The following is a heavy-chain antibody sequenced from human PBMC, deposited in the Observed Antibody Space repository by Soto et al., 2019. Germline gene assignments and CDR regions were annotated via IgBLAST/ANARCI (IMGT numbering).Heavy chain of an antibody. J-gene: IGHJ1*01. V-gene: IGHV3-23*01. CDR1: GFNFKKFA. D-gene: IGHD6-19*01. CDR3: AKADGEQWLIPHLDN. CDR2: ISCCGGST. Sequence: GGSLRLSCEASGFNFKKFAMGWVRQAPGEGLEWVSGISCCGGSTFYADSVKGRFSLARDDSKNTLSLQLNSLRVEDTAHYSCAKADGEQWLIPHLDNWGQGTQVTVSS.